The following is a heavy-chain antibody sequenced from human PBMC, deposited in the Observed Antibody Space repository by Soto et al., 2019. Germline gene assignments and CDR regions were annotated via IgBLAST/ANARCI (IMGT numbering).Heavy chain of an antibody. CDR1: GYSFTSYW. J-gene: IGHJ4*02. D-gene: IGHD3-9*01. Sequence: GESLKISCKGSGYSFTSYWIGWVRQMPGKGLEWMGIIYPGDSDTRYSPSFQGQVTISADKSISTAYLQWSSLKASDTAMYYCARHSLEVPAANYDILTGLRNPGKVDFDYWGQGTLVTVAS. CDR2: IYPGDSDT. CDR3: ARHSLEVPAANYDILTGLRNPGKVDFDY. V-gene: IGHV5-51*01.